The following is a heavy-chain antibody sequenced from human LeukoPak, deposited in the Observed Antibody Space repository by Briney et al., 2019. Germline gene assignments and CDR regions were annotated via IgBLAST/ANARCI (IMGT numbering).Heavy chain of an antibody. CDR2: IYYSGST. J-gene: IGHJ5*02. V-gene: IGHV4-34*01. CDR1: GGSFSGYY. Sequence: PSETLSLTCAVYGGSFSGYYWSWIRQPPGKGLEWIGSIYYSGSTYYNPSLKSRVTISVDTSKNQFSLKLSSVTAADTAVYYCARGIFGVPFSWGQGTLVTVSS. CDR3: ARGIFGVPFS. D-gene: IGHD3-3*01.